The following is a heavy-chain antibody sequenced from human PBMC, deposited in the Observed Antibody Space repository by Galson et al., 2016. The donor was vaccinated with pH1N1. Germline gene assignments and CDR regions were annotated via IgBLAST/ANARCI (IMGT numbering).Heavy chain of an antibody. J-gene: IGHJ4*02. CDR2: IIPIFGIL. CDR3: AGAGFGTYKFDS. D-gene: IGHD5-24*01. V-gene: IGHV1-69*13. Sequence: SVKVSCKASGGTFSSYAISWVRQAPGHGLEWTGGIIPIFGILNYAQHFQGRVTITADEFTSTAYMELSSLTSEDTAVYYCAGAGFGTYKFDSWGQGTLVTVSS. CDR1: GGTFSSYA.